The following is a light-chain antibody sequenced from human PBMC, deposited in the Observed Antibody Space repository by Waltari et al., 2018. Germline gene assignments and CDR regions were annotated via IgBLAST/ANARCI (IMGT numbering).Light chain of an antibody. CDR2: GAS. CDR3: QQYGTSPVT. CDR1: QSLNRKF. Sequence: EIVLTQSPGTLSLSPGETTTLACRASQSLNRKFLAWYQQRPGQTPRLLIYGASTRAIGTPDRFRGSGSGIDFTLTISRLQADDFAVYYCQQYGTSPVTFGGGTKVEIK. J-gene: IGKJ4*01. V-gene: IGKV3-20*01.